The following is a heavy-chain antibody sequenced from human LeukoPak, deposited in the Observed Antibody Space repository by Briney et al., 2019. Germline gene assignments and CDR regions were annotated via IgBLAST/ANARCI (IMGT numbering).Heavy chain of an antibody. CDR2: IRYDGSYT. CDR1: GFTFSSYD. Sequence: PGGSLRLSCEASGFTFSSYDMHWVRQAPGKGLEWVAFIRYDGSYTYYADSVKGRFTISRDNAKNSLYLQMNSLKTEDTAVYYCTRDQTPYYWGQGTLVTVSS. V-gene: IGHV3-30*02. J-gene: IGHJ4*02. CDR3: TRDQTPYY.